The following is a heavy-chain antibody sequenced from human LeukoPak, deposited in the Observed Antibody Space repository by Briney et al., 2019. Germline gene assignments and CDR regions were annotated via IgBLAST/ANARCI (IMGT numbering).Heavy chain of an antibody. CDR1: GFTFSSHW. V-gene: IGHV3-74*01. J-gene: IGHJ4*02. CDR2: INGDGSST. CDR3: ARSYRALHY. Sequence: GGSLRLSCAASGFTFSSHWMHWVRQAPGKGLVWVSRINGDGSSTNYADSVQGRFTISRDNAKNTLYLQMNGLRAEDTAVYYCARSYRALHYLGQGTLVTVSS. D-gene: IGHD3-10*01.